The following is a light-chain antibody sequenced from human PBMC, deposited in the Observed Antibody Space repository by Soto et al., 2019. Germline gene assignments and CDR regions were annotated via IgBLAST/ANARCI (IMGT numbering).Light chain of an antibody. CDR3: QQYGNSPYT. CDR2: DAS. J-gene: IGKJ2*01. V-gene: IGKV3D-20*01. CDR1: QRVSISY. Sequence: EIVLTQSPATLSLSPGERATLSFVASQRVSISYLAWYQQKPGLAPRLLNYDASSRATGIPDRFSGSGSGTDFTLTISILEPEDFAVYYCQQYGNSPYTFGQGTKLEIK.